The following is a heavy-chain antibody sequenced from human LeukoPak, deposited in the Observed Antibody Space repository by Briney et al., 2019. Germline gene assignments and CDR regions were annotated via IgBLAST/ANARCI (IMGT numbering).Heavy chain of an antibody. V-gene: IGHV4-34*01. Sequence: PSETLSLTCAVYGGSFSGYYWSWIRQPPGKGLEWIGEINHSGSTNYNPSLKSRVTISVDTSKNQFSLKLSSVTAADTAVYYCARGGYYGSGSYYPRAEYFQHWGQGTLVTVSS. CDR1: GGSFSGYY. CDR2: INHSGST. CDR3: ARGGYYGSGSYYPRAEYFQH. J-gene: IGHJ1*01. D-gene: IGHD3-10*01.